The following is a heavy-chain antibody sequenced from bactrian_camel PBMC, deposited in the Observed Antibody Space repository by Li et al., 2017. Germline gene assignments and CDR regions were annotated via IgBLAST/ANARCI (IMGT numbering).Heavy chain of an antibody. Sequence: VQLVESGGGSVQAGGSLRLSCSASGYSTSSSCMGWFRQGPGKEREGVAAIYTDGDFTWYANSVEGRFTISHDKSKNTAYLQMNDLRPEDTAMYYCAANWADRGSCLNLNGYLYWGRGTQVTVS. CDR1: GYSTSSSC. J-gene: IGHJ4*01. D-gene: IGHD2*01. CDR3: AANWADRGSCLNLNGYLY. V-gene: IGHV3S40*01. CDR2: IYTDGDFT.